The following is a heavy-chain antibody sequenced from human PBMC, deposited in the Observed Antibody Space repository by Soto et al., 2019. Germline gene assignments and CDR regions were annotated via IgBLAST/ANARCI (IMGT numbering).Heavy chain of an antibody. D-gene: IGHD6-19*01. Sequence: EVQLLESGGGLVQPGGSLRLSCAASGFTFSSYAMSWVRQAPGKGLEWVSAISGSGGSTYYADSVKGRFTISRDNSKNTLYLQMNSLRAEDTAVYYCEKGSSGWYDAFDIWGQGTMVTVSS. CDR2: ISGSGGST. CDR3: EKGSSGWYDAFDI. J-gene: IGHJ3*02. CDR1: GFTFSSYA. V-gene: IGHV3-23*01.